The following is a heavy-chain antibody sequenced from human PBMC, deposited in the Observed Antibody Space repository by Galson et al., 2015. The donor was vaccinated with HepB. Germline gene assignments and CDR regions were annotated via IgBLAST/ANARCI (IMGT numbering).Heavy chain of an antibody. J-gene: IGHJ4*02. CDR1: GYTFLNYE. CDR3: ARGGQFWEIDY. CDR2: ISAYNGDT. D-gene: IGHD3-16*01. Sequence: SVKVSCKASGYTFLNYEISWVRQAPGQGLEWMGWISAYNGDTNYEQKLQGRVTMTTDTSTNIAYMELRSLKSDDTAVYYCARGGQFWEIDYWGQGTLVTVSS. V-gene: IGHV1-18*01.